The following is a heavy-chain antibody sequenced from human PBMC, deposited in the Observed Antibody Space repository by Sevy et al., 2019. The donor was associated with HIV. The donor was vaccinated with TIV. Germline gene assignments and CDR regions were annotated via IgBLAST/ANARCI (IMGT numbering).Heavy chain of an antibody. CDR3: VRGFWRWNDGLDI. CDR1: GYTFNYYP. J-gene: IGHJ3*02. Sequence: ASVKVSCKASGYTFNYYPMNWVRQAPGQGLEFMAWINTNTGSPTSAHGFTGRFVFSLDTSVNTAYLQINGLKPEDTAVYYCVRGFWRWNDGLDIWGQGTKVTVSS. CDR2: INTNTGSP. V-gene: IGHV7-4-1*02. D-gene: IGHD3-3*01.